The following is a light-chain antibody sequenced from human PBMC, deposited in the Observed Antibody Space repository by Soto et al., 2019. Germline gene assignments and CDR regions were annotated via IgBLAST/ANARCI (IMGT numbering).Light chain of an antibody. CDR3: QQWET. Sequence: EIVLTQSPGTLSLSPGERATLSCRASQSVSSSYLAWYQQKPGQAPRLLIYGASSRATGIPDRFSGSGSGTDFTLTISRLEPEEFAVYYCQQWETFGQGTKVEIK. CDR1: QSVSSSY. J-gene: IGKJ1*01. V-gene: IGKV3-20*01. CDR2: GAS.